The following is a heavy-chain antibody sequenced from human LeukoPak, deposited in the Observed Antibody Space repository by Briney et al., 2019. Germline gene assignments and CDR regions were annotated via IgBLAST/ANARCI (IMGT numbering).Heavy chain of an antibody. CDR2: ISGSGGST. V-gene: IGHV3-23*01. J-gene: IGHJ4*02. CDR3: ARAYSYYDSSGQAGSYYFDY. D-gene: IGHD3-22*01. CDR1: GFTFSSYA. Sequence: GGSLRLSCAASGFTFSSYAMSWVRQAPGKGLEWVSAISGSGGSTYYADSVKGRFTISRDNSKNTLYLQMNSLRAEDTAVYYCARAYSYYDSSGQAGSYYFDYWGQGTLVTVSS.